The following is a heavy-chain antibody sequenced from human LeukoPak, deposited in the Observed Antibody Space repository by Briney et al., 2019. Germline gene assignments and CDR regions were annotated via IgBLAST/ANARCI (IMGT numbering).Heavy chain of an antibody. D-gene: IGHD3-22*01. CDR2: IYYSGST. V-gene: IGHV4-31*03. CDR1: GGSISSGGYY. J-gene: IGHJ5*02. CDR3: ARAARPYYYDSSGYYLNWFDP. Sequence: SETLSLTCTVSGGSISSGGYYWSWIRQHPGKGLEWIGYIYYSGSTYYNPSLKSRVTISVDTSKNQFSLKLSSVTAADTAVYYCARAARPYYYDSSGYYLNWFDPWGQGTLVTVSS.